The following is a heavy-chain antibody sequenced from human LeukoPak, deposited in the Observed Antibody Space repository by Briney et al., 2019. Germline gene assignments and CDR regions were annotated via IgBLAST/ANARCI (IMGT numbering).Heavy chain of an antibody. V-gene: IGHV3-53*01. Sequence: PGGSLRLSCAASGFTFSSNYMSWVRQAPGKGLEWVSIIYSGGSTYYADSVKGRFTISRGNSKNTLYLQMNSLRAEDTAVYYCARSSGWSNKFDYWGQGTLVTVSS. D-gene: IGHD6-13*01. CDR2: IYSGGST. J-gene: IGHJ4*02. CDR1: GFTFSSNY. CDR3: ARSSGWSNKFDY.